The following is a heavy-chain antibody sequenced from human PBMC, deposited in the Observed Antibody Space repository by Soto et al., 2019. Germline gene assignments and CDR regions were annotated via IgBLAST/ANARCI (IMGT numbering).Heavy chain of an antibody. D-gene: IGHD3-16*02. CDR3: AKDISLGELSAPDH. V-gene: IGHV4-61*01. J-gene: IGHJ4*02. CDR1: GGSVSSVKYF. CDR2: IYNNGNT. Sequence: SETLSLTCNVSGGSVSSVKYFWSWIRQPPGKGLEWIAYIYNNGNTNYNPSLKSRATISVDTSKNQCSLKLTSVTAADTALYYCAKDISLGELSAPDHWGQGTLVTVSS.